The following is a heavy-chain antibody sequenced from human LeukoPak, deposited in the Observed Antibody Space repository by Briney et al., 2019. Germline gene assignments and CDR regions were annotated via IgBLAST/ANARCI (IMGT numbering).Heavy chain of an antibody. CDR1: GGSISSSNW. J-gene: IGHJ6*04. CDR3: ARCSDCSSTSCYSGVYYGMDG. V-gene: IGHV4-4*02. Sequence: SGTLSVTCAVSGGSISSSNWWRWVRQPPGKGLEWIREIYHSGSTNYNPSLKSRVTISVDKSKNQFYLKLSSVTAADTAVYYCARCSDCSSTSCYSGVYYGMDGWGKGTTVTVSS. CDR2: IYHSGST. D-gene: IGHD2-2*01.